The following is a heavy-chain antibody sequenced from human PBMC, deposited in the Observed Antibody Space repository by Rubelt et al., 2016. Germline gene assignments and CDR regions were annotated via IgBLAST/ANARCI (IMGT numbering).Heavy chain of an antibody. CDR2: MLYSGTT. CDR3: TRHVSSVWYGGIDY. Sequence: QLQESGPGLVKASETLSLTCSVSRGSIRINSYYWAWVRQSPGKGLEWIGSMLYSGTTYYNPSLKTRTSISVDTSKNQFSLNVTSVTAADTALYYCTRHVSSVWYGGIDYWGQGALVTVSS. J-gene: IGHJ4*02. CDR1: RGSIRINSYY. V-gene: IGHV4-39*01. D-gene: IGHD6-19*01.